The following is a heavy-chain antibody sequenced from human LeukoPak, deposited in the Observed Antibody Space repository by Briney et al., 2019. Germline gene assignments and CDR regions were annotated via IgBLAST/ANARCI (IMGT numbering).Heavy chain of an antibody. D-gene: IGHD6-13*01. CDR2: ISYDGSNK. J-gene: IGHJ4*02. CDR3: ARGLKPGYSSSWYPLGY. CDR1: GFTFSSYA. V-gene: IGHV3-30*04. Sequence: GGSLRLSCAASGFTFSSYAMHWVRQAPGKGLEWVAVISYDGSNKYYADSVKGRFTISRDNSKNTLYLQMNSLRAEDTAVYYCARGLKPGYSSSWYPLGYWGQGTLVTVSS.